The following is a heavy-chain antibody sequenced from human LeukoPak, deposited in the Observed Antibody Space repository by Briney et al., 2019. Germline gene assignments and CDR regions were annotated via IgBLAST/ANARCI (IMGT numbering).Heavy chain of an antibody. CDR1: GGTFSSCA. J-gene: IGHJ6*02. D-gene: IGHD4-17*01. CDR2: IIPILGIA. CDR3: ARVPSTVTTSYYYYGMDV. V-gene: IGHV1-69*04. Sequence: ASVKVSCKASGGTFSSCAISWVRQAPGQGLEWMGRIIPILGIANYAQKFQGRVTITADKSTSTAYMELSSLRSEDTAVYYCARVPSTVTTSYYYYGMDVWGQGTTVTVSS.